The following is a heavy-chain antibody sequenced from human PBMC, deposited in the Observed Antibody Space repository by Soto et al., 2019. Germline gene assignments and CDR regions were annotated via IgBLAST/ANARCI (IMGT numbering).Heavy chain of an antibody. CDR1: GGSFSGYY. D-gene: IGHD2-8*02. J-gene: IGHJ4*02. CDR3: ARGNGIILAVQGDAPDKYDFDS. CDR2: INHSASI. Sequence: SETLSLTCAVYGGSFSGYYWSWIRQPPGKGLEWIGVINHSASINYSPSLKSRGTISVDTSKKQLSRTLRSVTAADTAIYYCARGNGIILAVQGDAPDKYDFDSWSQGTLVTVSS. V-gene: IGHV4-34*01.